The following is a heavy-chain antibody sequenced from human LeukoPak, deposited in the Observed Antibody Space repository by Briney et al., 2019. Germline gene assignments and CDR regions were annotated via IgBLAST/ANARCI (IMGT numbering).Heavy chain of an antibody. CDR3: ARVRIGQQLDKYYYYAMDV. CDR2: INPNSGGT. D-gene: IGHD6-13*01. CDR1: GYTFTDYY. V-gene: IGHV1-2*02. J-gene: IGHJ6*02. Sequence: ASVKVSCKASGYTFTDYYMHWVRQAPGQGLEWMGWINPNSGGTNFAQKFQGRVTMTTDTSISTAYMEVSWLRSDDTAVYYCARVRIGQQLDKYYYYAMDVWGQGTTVTVSS.